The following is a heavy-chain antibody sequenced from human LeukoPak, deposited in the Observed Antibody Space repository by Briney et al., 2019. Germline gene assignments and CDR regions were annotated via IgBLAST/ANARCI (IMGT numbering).Heavy chain of an antibody. CDR2: ISGSGGST. J-gene: IGHJ4*02. V-gene: IGHV3-23*01. CDR3: AKDGGGVYSSSSEY. Sequence: SGGSLRLSCAASGFTFSSYAMSWVRQAPGKGLEWVSAISGSGGSTYYADSVKGRFTISRDNSKNTLYLQMNSLRAEDTAVYYCAKDGGGVYSSSSEYWGQGTLVTVSS. D-gene: IGHD6-6*01. CDR1: GFTFSSYA.